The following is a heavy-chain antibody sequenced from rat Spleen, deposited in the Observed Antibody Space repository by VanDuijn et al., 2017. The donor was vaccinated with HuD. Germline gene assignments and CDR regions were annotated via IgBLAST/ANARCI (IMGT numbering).Heavy chain of an antibody. J-gene: IGHJ2*01. V-gene: IGHV2-32*01. CDR3: ARDPVGYYGYY. D-gene: IGHD1-7*01. Sequence: QVQLKESGPGLVQPSQTLSLTCTVSGFSLPHSHVHWVRQPPGKGLEWMGIMWSDGDTSYKSALKSRLSISRDTSKSQVFLKMTSLQTEDTATYYCARDPVGYYGYYWGQGVMVTVSS. CDR2: MWSDGDT. CDR1: GFSLPHSH.